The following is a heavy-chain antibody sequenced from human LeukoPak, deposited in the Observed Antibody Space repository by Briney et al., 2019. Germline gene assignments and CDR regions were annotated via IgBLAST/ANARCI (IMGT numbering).Heavy chain of an antibody. CDR3: ARGNYYGSGSYDY. D-gene: IGHD3-10*01. Sequence: MPSETLSLTCSVSGYSISSGYYWDWIRQSPEKGLEWIGSIYNSGNTDYNPSLKSRVTISVDTSKNQFSLKLSSVTAADTAVYYCARGNYYGSGSYDYWGQGTLVTVSS. J-gene: IGHJ4*02. CDR1: GYSISSGYY. V-gene: IGHV4-38-2*02. CDR2: IYNSGNT.